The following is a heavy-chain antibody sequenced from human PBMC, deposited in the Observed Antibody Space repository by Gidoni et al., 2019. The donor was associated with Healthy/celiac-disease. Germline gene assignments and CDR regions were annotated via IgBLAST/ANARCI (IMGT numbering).Heavy chain of an antibody. CDR1: GFTFSSYS. CDR2: ISSSSSTI. CDR3: ARDRGYSYGSAFDI. J-gene: IGHJ3*02. D-gene: IGHD5-18*01. V-gene: IGHV3-48*04. Sequence: EVQLVESGGGLVQPGGSLRLSCAASGFTFSSYSMNWVRQAPGKGLEWVSYISSSSSTIYYADSVKGRFTISRDNAKNSLYLKMNSLRAEDTAVYYCARDRGYSYGSAFDIWGQGTMVTVSS.